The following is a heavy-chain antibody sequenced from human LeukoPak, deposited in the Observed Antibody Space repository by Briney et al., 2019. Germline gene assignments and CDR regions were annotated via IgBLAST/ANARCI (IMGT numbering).Heavy chain of an antibody. V-gene: IGHV4-39*07. J-gene: IGHJ4*02. D-gene: IGHD4-23*01. CDR3: ARAYGGNLDY. Sequence: PLETLSLTCTVSSGSISTSNYYWGWVRQPPGKALEWIGNIFYSGSTYYSPSLKSRVTISLDTSKNQFSLKLSSVTAADTAVYYCARAYGGNLDYWGQGTLVTVSS. CDR1: SGSISTSNYY. CDR2: IFYSGST.